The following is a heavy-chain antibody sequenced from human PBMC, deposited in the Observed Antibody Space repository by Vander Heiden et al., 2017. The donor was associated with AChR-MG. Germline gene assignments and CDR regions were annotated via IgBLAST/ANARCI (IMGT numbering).Heavy chain of an antibody. CDR1: GHPFTTYY. Sequence: QAQLIPPGAEVEKPGPSVTISRTASGHPFTTYYMHSVRQSPGQGLEWKGVINPGGSRTTYAQNFKGKVTMTRDTSTGTLYMGLSNLRSDDTAVYYCTRDVFLNSGWYGGGFDPWGQGTQVTVTS. J-gene: IGHJ5*02. V-gene: IGHV1-46*01. CDR2: INPGGSRT. D-gene: IGHD6-19*01. CDR3: TRDVFLNSGWYGGGFDP.